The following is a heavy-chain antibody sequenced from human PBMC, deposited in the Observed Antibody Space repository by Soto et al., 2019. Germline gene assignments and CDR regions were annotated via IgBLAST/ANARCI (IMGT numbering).Heavy chain of an antibody. D-gene: IGHD3-10*01. CDR3: ASPFMVRGNDDFGG. Sequence: QVQLQESGPGLVKPSGTLALTCAGSTGSITTTNLLSWVRQPPGTGLEWIGEINHSGSTNYNPSLNSRFTISVDKSKNQLSLKLNSVTSADKGVNCCASPFMVRGNDDFGGWGQGTMVTGSS. CDR1: TGSITTTNL. V-gene: IGHV4-4*01. J-gene: IGHJ3*01. CDR2: INHSGST.